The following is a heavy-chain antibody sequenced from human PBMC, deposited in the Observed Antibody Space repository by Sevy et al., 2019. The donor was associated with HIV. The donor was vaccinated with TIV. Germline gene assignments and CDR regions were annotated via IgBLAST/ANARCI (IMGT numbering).Heavy chain of an antibody. CDR1: GFTFRNYW. J-gene: IGHJ6*02. CDR2: INQNGTEI. D-gene: IGHD4-4*01. Sequence: GGSLRLSCVVSGFTFRNYWMSWVRQAPGKGLEWVANINQNGTEIYSVDSVKGRFTFSRDNTKNSVYLQMNSLRAEDTAIYCCAINSDYGMDAWGQGTTVTVSS. CDR3: AINSDYGMDA. V-gene: IGHV3-7*01.